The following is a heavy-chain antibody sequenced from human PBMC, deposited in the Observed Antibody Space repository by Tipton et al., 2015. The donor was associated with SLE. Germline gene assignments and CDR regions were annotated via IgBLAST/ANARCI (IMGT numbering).Heavy chain of an antibody. CDR3: ARGYSSGYPEYFQH. J-gene: IGHJ1*01. D-gene: IGHD3-22*01. CDR1: GFNVGNNY. CDR2: VYSGGGT. Sequence: SLRLSCAASGFNVGNNYINWVRQAPGKGLEWVSVVYSGGGTFYADSLKGRFTISRDDSKNTLYLQMNSLRAEDTAVYYCARGYSSGYPEYFQHWGQGTLVTVSS. V-gene: IGHV3-66*01.